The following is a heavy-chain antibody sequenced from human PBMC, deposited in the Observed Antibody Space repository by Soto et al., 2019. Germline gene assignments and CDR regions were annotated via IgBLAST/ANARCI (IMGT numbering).Heavy chain of an antibody. CDR2: IGSTTNYI. J-gene: IGHJ4*02. Sequence: GGSLRLSCAASGFTFTRYSMNWVRQAPGKGLEWVSSIGSTTNYIYYADSMKGRFTVSRDNAKNSVYLEMNSLSAEDTAVYYCARESEDLSSNFDYWGQGTLVTVSS. V-gene: IGHV3-21*01. CDR1: GFTFTRYS. CDR3: ARESEDLSSNFDY. D-gene: IGHD6-6*01.